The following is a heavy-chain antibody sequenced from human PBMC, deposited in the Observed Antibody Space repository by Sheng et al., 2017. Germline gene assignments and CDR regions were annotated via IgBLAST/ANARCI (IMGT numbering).Heavy chain of an antibody. CDR1: GGTFSNSV. V-gene: IGHV1-69*14. J-gene: IGHJ4*02. CDR3: ARDLGQNCGGDCSSGY. D-gene: IGHD2-21*01. Sequence: QVQLVQSGAEVKKPGSSVKVSCKASGGTFSNSVINWVRQAPGQGLEWMGGIIPVVGRAKFAQKFQDRVTITADKSTSTVYMELSSLRSEDTAVYYCARDLGQNCGGDCSSGYWGQGTLVTVSS. CDR2: IIPVVGRA.